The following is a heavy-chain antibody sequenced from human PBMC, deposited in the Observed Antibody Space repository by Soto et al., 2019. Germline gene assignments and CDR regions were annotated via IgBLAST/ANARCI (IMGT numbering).Heavy chain of an antibody. J-gene: IGHJ4*02. CDR3: ARGEGSITGTSTSPFDY. D-gene: IGHD1-20*01. CDR2: INHSGST. CDR1: GGSFSGYY. Sequence: SETLSLTCAVYGGSFSGYYWSWIRQPPGKGLEWIGEINHSGSTNYNPSLKSRVTISVDTSKNQFSLKLSSVTAADTAVYYCARGEGSITGTSTSPFDYWGQGTLVTVSS. V-gene: IGHV4-34*01.